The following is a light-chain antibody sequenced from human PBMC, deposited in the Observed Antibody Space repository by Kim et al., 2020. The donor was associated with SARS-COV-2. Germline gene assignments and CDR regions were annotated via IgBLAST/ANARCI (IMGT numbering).Light chain of an antibody. Sequence: GQRVTISCSGSSSNIGSNTVNWYQQLPGTAPKLLMYSNNVRPSGVPDRFSGSKSGTSASLAISGLQSEDEADYYCAGWDDSLNGAVFGGGTQLTVL. J-gene: IGLJ2*01. CDR1: SSNIGSNT. CDR3: AGWDDSLNGAV. CDR2: SNN. V-gene: IGLV1-44*01.